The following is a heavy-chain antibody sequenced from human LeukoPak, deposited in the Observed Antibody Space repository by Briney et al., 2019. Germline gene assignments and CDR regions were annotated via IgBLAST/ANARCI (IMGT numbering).Heavy chain of an antibody. CDR1: GFTFSSYS. CDR3: ARDYCSSTSCYSAAFDN. D-gene: IGHD2-2*02. Sequence: GGSLRLSCAASGFTFSSYSMNWVRQAPGKGLEWVSYISSSGSTIYYADSVKGRFTISRDNAKNSLYLQMNSLRAEDTAIYSCARDYCSSTSCYSAAFDNWGAGALGTVSS. V-gene: IGHV3-48*04. CDR2: ISSSGSTI. J-gene: IGHJ4*01.